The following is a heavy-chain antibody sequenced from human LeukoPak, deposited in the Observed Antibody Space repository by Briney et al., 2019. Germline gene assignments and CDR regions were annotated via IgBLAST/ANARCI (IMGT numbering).Heavy chain of an antibody. V-gene: IGHV4-34*01. Sequence: SETLSLTCAVYGGSFSGYYWSWIRQPPGKGLEWIGEINHSGSTNYNPSLKSRVTISVDTSKNQFSLKLSSVTAADTAVYYCARGFYIYHDGNFLFQHWGQGTLVTVSS. D-gene: IGHD4-23*01. J-gene: IGHJ1*01. CDR2: INHSGST. CDR3: ARGFYIYHDGNFLFQH. CDR1: GGSFSGYY.